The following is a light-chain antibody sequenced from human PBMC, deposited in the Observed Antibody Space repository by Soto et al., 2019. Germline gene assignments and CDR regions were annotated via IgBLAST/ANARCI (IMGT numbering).Light chain of an antibody. CDR2: SND. Sequence: QSVLTQSPSASGTPGQRVTISCSGTSSNIGTNYVYWYQQLPGTAPKVLIYSNDKRPSGVPDRFSDSKSGTSASLAISGLRSDDEADYYCAAWDDSLSGPLFGGGTKLTVL. V-gene: IGLV1-47*01. CDR1: SSNIGTNY. J-gene: IGLJ2*01. CDR3: AAWDDSLSGPL.